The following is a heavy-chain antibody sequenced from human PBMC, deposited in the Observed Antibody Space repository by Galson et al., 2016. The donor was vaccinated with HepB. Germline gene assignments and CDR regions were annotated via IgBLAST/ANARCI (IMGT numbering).Heavy chain of an antibody. CDR2: ITGTGGRT. V-gene: IGHV3-23*01. Sequence: SLRLSCAASGFSFSSYAMSWVRQAPGKGLEWVSGITGTGGRTYYADSVKGRFTISRDNSKNTLYLQMNSLKTEDTAVYYCATSSPSSQPANWGQGTLVTVSS. CDR3: ATSSPSSQPAN. CDR1: GFSFSSYA. J-gene: IGHJ4*02. D-gene: IGHD2-2*01.